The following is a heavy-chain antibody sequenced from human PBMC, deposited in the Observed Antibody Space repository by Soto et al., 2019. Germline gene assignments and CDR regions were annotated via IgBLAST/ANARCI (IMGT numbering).Heavy chain of an antibody. D-gene: IGHD3-22*01. CDR3: ARDRVPKSSGYFPFDY. J-gene: IGHJ4*02. V-gene: IGHV1-18*01. CDR2: ISTFNGKT. CDR1: GYTFISYG. Sequence: QVQLVQSGAEVKKPGASVKVSCKASGYTFISYGISWVRQAPGQGLEWMGWISTFNGKTNYAQNVQGRVTMNTDTSTTTAYMELRSLKSDDTAVYYCARDRVPKSSGYFPFDYWGQGTLVTVSS.